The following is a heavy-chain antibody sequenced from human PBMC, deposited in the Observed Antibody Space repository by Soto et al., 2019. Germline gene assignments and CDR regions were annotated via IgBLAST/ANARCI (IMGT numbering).Heavy chain of an antibody. D-gene: IGHD6-19*01. CDR3: ATDFSGWYGSSEYGF. CDR1: GFTFSSSG. J-gene: IGHJ4*02. V-gene: IGHV3-30*03. CDR2: ISYDGGNK. Sequence: QVQLVESGGGVVQPGRSLRLSCAASGFTFSSSGIHWVRQAPGKGLEWVAVISYDGGNKYYVDSVKGRFTISRDNSKNTLYLQMNSLRAEDTAVYYCATDFSGWYGSSEYGFWGQGTLVTVS.